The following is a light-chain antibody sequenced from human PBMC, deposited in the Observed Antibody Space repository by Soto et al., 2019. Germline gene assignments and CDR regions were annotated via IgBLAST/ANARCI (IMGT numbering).Light chain of an antibody. J-gene: IGKJ1*01. CDR1: QSVSSY. CDR2: DAS. V-gene: IGKV3-11*01. CDR3: QQRSNGTLEWT. Sequence: EIVLTQSPATLSLSPGERATLSCRASQSVSSYLAWYQQKPGQAPRLLIYDASNRATGIPARFSGSGSGTDFTVTISSIEPEAFAVYYCQQRSNGTLEWTFGQGTKVEIK.